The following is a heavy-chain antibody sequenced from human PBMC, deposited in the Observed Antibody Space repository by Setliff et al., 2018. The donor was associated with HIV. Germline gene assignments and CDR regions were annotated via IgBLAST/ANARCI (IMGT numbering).Heavy chain of an antibody. CDR1: GGSFSGYY. D-gene: IGHD6-13*01. J-gene: IGHJ5*02. V-gene: IGHV4-34*01. CDR2: INHGGGT. Sequence: SETLSLTCAVYGGSFSGYYWSWIRQPPGKGLEWIGEINHGGGTYYNPSLKSRVTISVDMSKNQFSLDLSSVTAADTAVYYCARLLRSGYSTTWYEGGAAWWFDPWGQGTLVTVSS. CDR3: ARLLRSGYSTTWYEGGAAWWFDP.